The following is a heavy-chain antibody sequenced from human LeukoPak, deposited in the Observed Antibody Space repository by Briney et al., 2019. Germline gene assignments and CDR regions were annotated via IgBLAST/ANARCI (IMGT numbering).Heavy chain of an antibody. Sequence: GGSLRLSCAASGFTFDDYGMSWVRQAPGKGLEWVSGINWNGGSTGYADSVKGRFTISRDNAKNSLYLQMNSLRAEDTALYYCARVTAEYSSGWYYFDYWGQGTLVTVSS. CDR2: INWNGGST. CDR3: ARVTAEYSSGWYYFDY. D-gene: IGHD6-19*01. V-gene: IGHV3-20*04. J-gene: IGHJ4*02. CDR1: GFTFDDYG.